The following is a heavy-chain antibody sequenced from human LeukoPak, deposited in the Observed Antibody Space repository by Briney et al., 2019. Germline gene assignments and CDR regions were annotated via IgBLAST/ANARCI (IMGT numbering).Heavy chain of an antibody. J-gene: IGHJ4*02. CDR1: GFTFSSYS. CDR3: ARDPSRRGYYYDSSGYPLEDY. D-gene: IGHD3-22*01. CDR2: ISSSSSYI. V-gene: IGHV3-21*01. Sequence: GGSLRLSCAASGFTFSSYSMNWVRRAPGKGLEWVSSISSSSSYIYYADSVKGRFTISRDNAKNSLYLQMNSLRAEDTAVYYCARDPSRRGYYYDSSGYPLEDYWGQGTLVTVSS.